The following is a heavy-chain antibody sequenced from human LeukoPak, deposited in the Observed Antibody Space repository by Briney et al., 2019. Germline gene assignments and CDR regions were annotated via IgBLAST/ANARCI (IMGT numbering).Heavy chain of an antibody. J-gene: IGHJ3*02. D-gene: IGHD6-19*01. CDR3: AGDAGSSGWSLDAFDI. Sequence: QTGGSLRLSCAASGFTFSSYSMNWVRQAPGKGLEWVAVIWYDGSNKYYADSVKGRFTISRDNSKNTLYLQMNSLRAEDTAVYYCAGDAGSSGWSLDAFDIWGQGTMVTVSS. CDR2: IWYDGSNK. V-gene: IGHV3-33*08. CDR1: GFTFSSYS.